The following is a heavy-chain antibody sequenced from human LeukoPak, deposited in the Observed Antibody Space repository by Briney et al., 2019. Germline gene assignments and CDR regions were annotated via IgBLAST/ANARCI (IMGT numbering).Heavy chain of an antibody. V-gene: IGHV1-2*02. CDR1: GYTFSGCY. D-gene: IGHD3-10*01. CDR2: ISPNSGGT. J-gene: IGHJ4*02. Sequence: ASVKVSCKASGYTFSGCYMHWVRQAPGQGLEWMGWISPNSGGTNYAQKFQGRVTMTSDTSISTGYMELSSLRSDDTAVYYCARGKYQVLWGDCWGQGTLVTVSS. CDR3: ARGKYQVLWGDC.